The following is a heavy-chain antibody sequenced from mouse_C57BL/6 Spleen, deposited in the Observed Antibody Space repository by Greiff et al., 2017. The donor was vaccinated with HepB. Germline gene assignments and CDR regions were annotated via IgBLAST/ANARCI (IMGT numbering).Heavy chain of an antibody. J-gene: IGHJ3*01. CDR1: GYTFTSYW. D-gene: IGHD1-1*01. Sequence: QVQLQQPGAELVMPGASVKLSCKASGYTFTSYWMHWVKQRPGQGLEWIGEIDPSDSDTNYNQKFKGKSTLTVDKSSSTAYMQLSSLTSEDSAVYYCARCSGLFAYWGQGTLVTVSA. CDR3: ARCSGLFAY. V-gene: IGHV1-69*01. CDR2: IDPSDSDT.